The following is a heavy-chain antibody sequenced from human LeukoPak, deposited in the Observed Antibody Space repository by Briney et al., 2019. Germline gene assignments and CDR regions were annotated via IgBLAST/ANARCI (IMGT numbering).Heavy chain of an antibody. J-gene: IGHJ6*02. V-gene: IGHV3-30*04. Sequence: GGSLRLSCAASDFTFSGFALYWVRQAPGKGLEWVAVISFDERNKYYADSVKGRSTISRDNSRNTLYLQLNSLKVGDTAIYYCARDLGAKPSYYYAMDVWGQGTTVTVSS. CDR1: DFTFSGFA. D-gene: IGHD4/OR15-4a*01. CDR3: ARDLGAKPSYYYAMDV. CDR2: ISFDERNK.